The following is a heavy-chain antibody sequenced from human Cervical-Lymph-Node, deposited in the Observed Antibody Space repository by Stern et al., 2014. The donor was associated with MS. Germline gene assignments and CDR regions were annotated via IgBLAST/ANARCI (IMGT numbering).Heavy chain of an antibody. J-gene: IGHJ6*02. V-gene: IGHV1-69*01. CDR3: ARGELKEGLVRGMDV. CDR2: IIPIFGTA. D-gene: IGHD1-26*01. CDR1: GGTFSSYA. Sequence: QVQLVESGAEVKKPGSSVKVSCKASGGTFSSYAIRWVPQAPGQGLEWMGGIIPIFGTANYAQKFQGRVTITADESTSTAYRELSSLRSEDTAVYYCARGELKEGLVRGMDVWGQGTTVTVSS.